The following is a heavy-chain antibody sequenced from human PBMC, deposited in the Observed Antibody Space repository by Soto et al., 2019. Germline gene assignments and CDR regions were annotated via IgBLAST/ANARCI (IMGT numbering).Heavy chain of an antibody. CDR2: ISTDNGNT. CDR3: ARAVPDTSLFFYYYRMDV. D-gene: IGHD2-21*01. V-gene: IGHV1-18*01. Sequence: QVHLVQSGAEVRKPGASVKVSCKASGYSFTSYGISWVRQAPGQGLEWMGWISTDNGNTNYAHNLQGRVSMTIDPSTSTAYMELWSLGSDDTAVYYCARAVPDTSLFFYYYRMDVWGQVNTVTVSS. CDR1: GYSFTSYG. J-gene: IGHJ6*02.